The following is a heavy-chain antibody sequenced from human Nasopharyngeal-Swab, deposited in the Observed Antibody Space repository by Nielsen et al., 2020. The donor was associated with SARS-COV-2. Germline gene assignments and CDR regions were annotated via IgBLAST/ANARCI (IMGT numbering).Heavy chain of an antibody. D-gene: IGHD2-21*02. Sequence: GESLKISCAASGFTFSSYAMPWVRQAPGKGLEWVAVISYDGSNKYYADSVKGRFTISRDNSKNTLYLQMDSLRAEDTAVYYCALAQGAYCGGDCYPGDYWGQGTLVTVSS. J-gene: IGHJ4*02. V-gene: IGHV3-30-3*01. CDR2: ISYDGSNK. CDR1: GFTFSSYA. CDR3: ALAQGAYCGGDCYPGDY.